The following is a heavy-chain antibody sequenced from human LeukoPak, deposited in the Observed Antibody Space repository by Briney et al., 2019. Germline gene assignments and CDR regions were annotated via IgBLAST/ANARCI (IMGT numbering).Heavy chain of an antibody. CDR2: INHSGST. CDR3: ARGLPIRYYYYMDV. D-gene: IGHD1-26*01. J-gene: IGHJ6*03. V-gene: IGHV4-34*01. CDR1: GGSFSGYY. Sequence: SETLSLTCAVYGGSFSGYYWSWIRQPPGKGLEWIGEINHSGSTNYNPSLKGRVTISVDTSKNQFSLKLSSVTAADTAVYYCARGLPIRYYYYMDVWGKGTTVTVSS.